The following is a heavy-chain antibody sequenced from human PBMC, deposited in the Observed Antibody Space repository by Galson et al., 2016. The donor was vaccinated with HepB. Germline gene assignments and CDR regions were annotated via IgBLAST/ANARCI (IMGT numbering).Heavy chain of an antibody. D-gene: IGHD3/OR15-3a*01. CDR2: ISAYNGYT. J-gene: IGHJ4*02. CDR1: GYTFTTYG. CDR3: GRGLQPNLDPPAF. Sequence: SVKVSCKASGYTFTTYGITWVRQAPGQGLEWMGWISAYNGYTNYAQNFQGRVTMTTDTSTSTAHMELTGLRSDDTAVYFCGRGLQPNLDPPAFWGQGTLVTVSS. V-gene: IGHV1-18*01.